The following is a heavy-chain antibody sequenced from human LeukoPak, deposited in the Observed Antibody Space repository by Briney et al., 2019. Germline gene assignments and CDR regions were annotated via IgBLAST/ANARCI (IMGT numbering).Heavy chain of an antibody. D-gene: IGHD5-12*01. J-gene: IGHJ4*02. CDR1: GFTFSSYS. Sequence: PGGSLRLSCAASGFTFSSYSMNWVRQAPGKGLEWVSSISSSSSYIYYADSVKGRFTISRDNAKNSLYLQMNSLRAEDTAVYYCAKDIQTWPRFPDYWGQGTLVTVSS. V-gene: IGHV3-21*04. CDR2: ISSSSSYI. CDR3: AKDIQTWPRFPDY.